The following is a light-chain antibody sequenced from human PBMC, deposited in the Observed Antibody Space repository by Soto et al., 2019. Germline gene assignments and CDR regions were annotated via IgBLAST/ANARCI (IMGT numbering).Light chain of an antibody. CDR3: GSYTSSSTWV. CDR1: SGDVAGYNF. J-gene: IGLJ3*02. V-gene: IGLV2-14*01. Sequence: QSALTQPASVSGSPGQSITISCAGTSGDVAGYNFVSWYQHHPGKAPKLIIYEVSNRPSGVSNRFSGSKSGNTASLTISGLQAEDEADYYCGSYTSSSTWVFGGGTKLTVL. CDR2: EVS.